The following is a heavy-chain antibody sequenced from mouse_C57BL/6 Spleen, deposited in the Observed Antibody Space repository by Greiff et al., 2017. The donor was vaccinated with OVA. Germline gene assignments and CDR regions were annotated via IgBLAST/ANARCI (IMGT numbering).Heavy chain of an antibody. Sequence: LVESGAELVRPGTSVKVSCKASGYAFTNYLIEWVKQRPGQGLEWIGVINPGSGGTNYNEKFKGKATLTADKSSSTAYMQLSSLTSEDSAVYFCARSDSSGYFDYWGQGTTLTVSS. CDR2: INPGSGGT. CDR3: ARSDSSGYFDY. J-gene: IGHJ2*01. CDR1: GYAFTNYL. V-gene: IGHV1-54*01. D-gene: IGHD3-2*02.